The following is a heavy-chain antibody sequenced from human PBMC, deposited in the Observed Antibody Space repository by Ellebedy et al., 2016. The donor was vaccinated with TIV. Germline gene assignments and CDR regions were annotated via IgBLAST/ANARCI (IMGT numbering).Heavy chain of an antibody. Sequence: SETLSLXXSVSGASVRSSLYQWCWIRQPPGRGLEWVGTLLYTGSTYTNAALGGRVTMSLDRSKNQISLRLDSVIAADTAVYYCAGGERYSPDYWGQGSLVTVSS. J-gene: IGHJ4*02. CDR2: LLYTGST. V-gene: IGHV4-39*01. CDR1: GASVRSSLYQ. D-gene: IGHD2-15*01. CDR3: AGGERYSPDY.